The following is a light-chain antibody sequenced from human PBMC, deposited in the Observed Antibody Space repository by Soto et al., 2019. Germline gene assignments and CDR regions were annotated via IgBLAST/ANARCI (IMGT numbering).Light chain of an antibody. V-gene: IGLV1-44*01. J-gene: IGLJ1*01. CDR2: SND. Sequence: QSVVTQTPSASGTPGQRVTISCSGSSPNIGTNAVNWCQQLPGTAPRLLIYSNDQRPPGVPDRFSGSKSGTSASLAISGLQSEDEADYYCCSYAGNYIYVFGTGTKLTVL. CDR3: CSYAGNYIYV. CDR1: SPNIGTNA.